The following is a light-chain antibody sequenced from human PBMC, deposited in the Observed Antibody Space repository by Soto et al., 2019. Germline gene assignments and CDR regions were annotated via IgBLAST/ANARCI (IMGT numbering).Light chain of an antibody. CDR3: RQYTNWRT. Sequence: EIVMTQSPATLSVSPGERASLSCRASQSVASNLAWYQQKPGQAPRLLIYDASTRATGIPARFSGSGSGTEFTLTISSLHSEDFAGYFCRQYTNWRTFGQGTKVDIK. CDR2: DAS. CDR1: QSVASN. J-gene: IGKJ1*01. V-gene: IGKV3-15*01.